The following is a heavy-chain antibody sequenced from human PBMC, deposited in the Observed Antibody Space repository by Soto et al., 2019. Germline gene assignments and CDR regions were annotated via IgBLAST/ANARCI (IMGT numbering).Heavy chain of an antibody. V-gene: IGHV3-74*01. Sequence: PGRSVILSCAASGFTCSNYGMHWVRQGPAKGLVWVSRINSDGSYINYADSVKPRFTTSRDNPKNTLYLQLTSLSVEDTSLYYCVTGWSEYWGLGTLVTVSS. CDR1: GFTCSNYG. CDR3: VTGWSEY. CDR2: INSDGSYI. D-gene: IGHD2-15*01. J-gene: IGHJ4*02.